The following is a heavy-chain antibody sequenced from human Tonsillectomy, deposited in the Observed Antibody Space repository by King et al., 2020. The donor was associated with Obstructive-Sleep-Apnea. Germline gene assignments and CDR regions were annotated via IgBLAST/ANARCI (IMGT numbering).Heavy chain of an antibody. CDR1: GFSFHNYW. V-gene: IGHV5-51*01. CDR3: AASYYYYGAGTYFKY. J-gene: IGHJ4*02. CDR2: IYPGDSNI. Sequence: QLVQSGAEVKKPGESLKISCKDSGFSFHNYWIGWVRQKPGKGLEWMGVIYPGDSNIRYSPSFQGHVTISVDESIYTAYLQWSSLKASDTAMYYCAASYYYYGAGTYFKYWGQGTLVTVSS. D-gene: IGHD3-10*01.